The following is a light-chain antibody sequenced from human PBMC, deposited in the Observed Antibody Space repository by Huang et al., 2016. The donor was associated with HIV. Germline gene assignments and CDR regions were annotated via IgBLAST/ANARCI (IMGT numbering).Light chain of an antibody. V-gene: IGKV3D-15*01. J-gene: IGKJ4*01. Sequence: EIVMTQSPATLSVSPGGGATLSCRASQNLRNNLAWYQLNPGRAPRPHIFDTSARDPGVPARFSGSGSGTEFTLTISGRQSEDVEVYFCQQYDNWPPGLTFGGGTKVEI. CDR1: QNLRNN. CDR2: DTS. CDR3: QQYDNWPPGLT.